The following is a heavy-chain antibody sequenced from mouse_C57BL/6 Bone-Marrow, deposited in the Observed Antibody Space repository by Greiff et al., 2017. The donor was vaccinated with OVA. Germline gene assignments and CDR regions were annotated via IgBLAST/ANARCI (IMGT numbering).Heavy chain of an antibody. V-gene: IGHV1-50*01. J-gene: IGHJ2*01. D-gene: IGHD3-3*01. Sequence: QVHLQQPGAELVKPGASVKLSCKASGYTFTSYWMQWVKQRPGQGLEWIGEIDPSDSYTNYNQKFKGKATLTVEASSSTAYMQHSSLTSEDTAVYSGARGDVFSYYYDNWGQGTALTVSS. CDR3: ARGDVFSYYYDN. CDR2: IDPSDSYT. CDR1: GYTFTSYW.